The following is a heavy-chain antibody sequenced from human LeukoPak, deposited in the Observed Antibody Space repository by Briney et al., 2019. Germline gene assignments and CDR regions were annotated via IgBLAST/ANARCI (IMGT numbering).Heavy chain of an antibody. CDR3: ARGDDFSGDY. D-gene: IGHD3/OR15-3a*01. CDR1: GFTFSTYW. Sequence: PGXXLRLSCAASGFTFSTYWMSWVRQAPGKGLEWVTNIHQDGNEKYYMDSVKGRFTISRDNAKNSLYLQMNSLRVEDTAVYYCARGDDFSGDYWGQGTLVTVSS. J-gene: IGHJ4*02. CDR2: IHQDGNEK. V-gene: IGHV3-7*04.